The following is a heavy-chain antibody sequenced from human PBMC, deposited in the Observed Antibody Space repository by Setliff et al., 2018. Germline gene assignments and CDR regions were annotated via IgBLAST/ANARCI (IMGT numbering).Heavy chain of an antibody. V-gene: IGHV1-69*08. CDR2: IIPIFGTA. CDR3: ARSPFPVDTVMVTTFDS. J-gene: IGHJ4*02. CDR1: GGTFSIYT. D-gene: IGHD5-18*01. Sequence: SVKVSCKASGGTFSIYTISWVRQAPGQGLEWMGRIIPIFGTANYAQKFQGRVTITADKSTSTAYMELSSLKSEDTAVYYCARSPFPVDTVMVTTFDSWGQGTLVTVS.